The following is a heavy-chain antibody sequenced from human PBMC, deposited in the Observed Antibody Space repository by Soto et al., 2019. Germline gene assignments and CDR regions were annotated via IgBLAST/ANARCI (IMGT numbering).Heavy chain of an antibody. Sequence: SETLSLTCTVSGDSISSYYWNWIRQPPGKGLEWIGYVSFSGSPSYNPSLKSRVTISVDTSKNQFSLRLSSVTAADTAVYYCARSVFPWGQGTLVTVS. J-gene: IGHJ5*02. CDR3: ARSVFP. V-gene: IGHV4-59*01. CDR1: GDSISSYY. CDR2: VSFSGSP.